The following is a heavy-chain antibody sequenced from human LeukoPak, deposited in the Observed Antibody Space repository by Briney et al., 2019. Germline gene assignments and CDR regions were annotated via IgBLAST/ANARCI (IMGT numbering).Heavy chain of an antibody. CDR2: IYSSVST. J-gene: IGHJ4*02. CDR3: ARSSVAPRPDY. V-gene: IGHV4-39*07. CDR1: GGSISSNAYY. D-gene: IGHD6-6*01. Sequence: SETLSLTCTVSGGSISSNAYYWAWIRQPPGKGLEWIGSIYSSVSTYYNPSLKSRVTISVDTSKNQFSLKLSSVTAADTAVYYCARSSVAPRPDYWGQGTLVTVSS.